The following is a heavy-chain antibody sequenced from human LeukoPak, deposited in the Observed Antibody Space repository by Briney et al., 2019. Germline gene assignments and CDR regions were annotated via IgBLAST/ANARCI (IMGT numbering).Heavy chain of an antibody. CDR1: GGTFSSYA. CDR2: IIPIFGTA. V-gene: IGHV1-69*13. D-gene: IGHD3-3*02. Sequence: SVKVPCKASGGTFSSYAISWVRQAPGQGLEWMGGIIPIFGTANYAQKFQGRVTITADESTSTAYMELSSLRSGDTAVYYCARGPPVHFYNWFDPWGQGTLVTVSS. CDR3: ARGPPVHFYNWFDP. J-gene: IGHJ5*02.